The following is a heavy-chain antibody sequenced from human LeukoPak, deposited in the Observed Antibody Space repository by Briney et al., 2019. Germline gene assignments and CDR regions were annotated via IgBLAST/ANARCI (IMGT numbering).Heavy chain of an antibody. CDR3: KGSSGYSYYYYMDV. Sequence: SETLSLTCTVSGNSFGDYYWSWIRQPAGKGLEWIGRIYTSGSTTYNPSLKSRVTMSVDTPKNQFSLKLSSVTAADTAVYYCKGSSGYSYYYYMDVWGKGTTVTVSS. D-gene: IGHD3-22*01. CDR1: GNSFGDYY. J-gene: IGHJ6*03. V-gene: IGHV4-4*07. CDR2: IYTSGST.